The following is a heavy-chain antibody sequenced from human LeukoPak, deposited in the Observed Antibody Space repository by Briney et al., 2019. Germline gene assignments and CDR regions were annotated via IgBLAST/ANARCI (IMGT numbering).Heavy chain of an antibody. J-gene: IGHJ4*02. Sequence: GGSLRLSCAASGFTFSSYWMSWVRQAPGKGLEWVANINQDGSEKYSVDSVKGRFTISRDNAKNSLYLQMNSLRAGDTAVYYCAREYYSDSSSSDYWGQGTLVTVSS. CDR1: GFTFSSYW. CDR2: INQDGSEK. V-gene: IGHV3-7*05. CDR3: AREYYSDSSSSDY. D-gene: IGHD3-22*01.